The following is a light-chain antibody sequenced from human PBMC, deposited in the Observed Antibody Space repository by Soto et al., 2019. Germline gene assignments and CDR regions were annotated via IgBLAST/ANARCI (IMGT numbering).Light chain of an antibody. J-gene: IGKJ5*01. CDR1: QSVSSY. CDR2: DGS. Sequence: EIVLTQSPATLSLSPGERATLSCRASQSVSSYLSCYQQKPGGAPRRLIIDGSTRGAGIPAGFSGSGSGTDFTLTTSSLQPEDFLVYWCQQYNNWPLTFGPGTRLEIK. V-gene: IGKV3-11*01. CDR3: QQYNNWPLT.